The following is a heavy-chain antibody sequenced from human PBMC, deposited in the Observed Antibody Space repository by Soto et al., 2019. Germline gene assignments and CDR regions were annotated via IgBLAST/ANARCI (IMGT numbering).Heavy chain of an antibody. CDR2: IYYSGST. CDR3: ARERRGLFDY. J-gene: IGHJ4*02. CDR1: GGSISSGDYY. Sequence: SETLSLTCTVSGGSISSGDYYWSWIRQPPGKSLEWIGYIYYSGSTYYNPSLKSRVTISVDTSKNQFSLKLSSVTAADTAVYYCARERRGLFDYWGQGTLVTVSS. D-gene: IGHD6-25*01. V-gene: IGHV4-30-4*01.